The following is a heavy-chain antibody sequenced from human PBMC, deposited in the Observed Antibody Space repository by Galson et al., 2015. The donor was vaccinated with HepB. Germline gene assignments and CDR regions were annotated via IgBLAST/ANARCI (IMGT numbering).Heavy chain of an antibody. D-gene: IGHD3-3*01. CDR2: ISYDGSNK. Sequence: SLRLSCAASGFTFSSYGMHWVRQAPGKGLEWVAVISYDGSNKYYADSVKGRFTISRGNSKNTLYLQMNSLRAEDTAVYYCAKDISRLTLRFLMVYWGQGTLVTVSS. J-gene: IGHJ4*02. CDR1: GFTFSSYG. V-gene: IGHV3-30*18. CDR3: AKDISRLTLRFLMVY.